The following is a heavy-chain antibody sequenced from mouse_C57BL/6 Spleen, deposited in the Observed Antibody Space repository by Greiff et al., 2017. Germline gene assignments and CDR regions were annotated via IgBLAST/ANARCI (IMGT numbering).Heavy chain of an antibody. D-gene: IGHD4-1*01. Sequence: QVQLQQSGAELARPGASVKLSCKASGYTFTSYGISWVKQRTGQGLEWIGEIYPRSGHTYYNEKFKGKATLTADKSSSTAYMELRRLTTENSPVYFCARDWDCLDYWCGGTTRTVSS. CDR2: IYPRSGHT. J-gene: IGHJ2*01. V-gene: IGHV1-81*01. CDR3: ARDWDCLDY. CDR1: GYTFTSYG.